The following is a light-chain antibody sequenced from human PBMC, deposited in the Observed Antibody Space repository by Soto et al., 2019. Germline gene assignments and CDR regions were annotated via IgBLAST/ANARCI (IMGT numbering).Light chain of an antibody. CDR3: QQYNSYTT. J-gene: IGKJ1*01. Sequence: IHMTQSPSTLSASLGDRVTITFRASQSISSWLAWYQQKPGKAPKLLIYDASSLESGVPSRFSGSGSGTEFTLTISSLQPDDFATYYCQQYNSYTTFGQGTKV. CDR1: QSISSW. V-gene: IGKV1-5*01. CDR2: DAS.